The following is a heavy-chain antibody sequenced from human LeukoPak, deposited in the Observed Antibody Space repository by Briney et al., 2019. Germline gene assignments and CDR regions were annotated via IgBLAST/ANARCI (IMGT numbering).Heavy chain of an antibody. CDR1: GFTVSNSD. D-gene: IGHD1-1*01. V-gene: IGHV3-13*01. CDR2: IGVAGDT. CDR3: ARGPTHLYYGMDV. J-gene: IGHJ6*02. Sequence: GGSLRLSCAASGFTVSNSDIHWVRQSTGGGLEWVTTIGVAGDTYYSASVKGRFTISRDNARNSLFLQMFSLKAEDTAVYYCARGPTHLYYGMDVWGPGTTVTVSS.